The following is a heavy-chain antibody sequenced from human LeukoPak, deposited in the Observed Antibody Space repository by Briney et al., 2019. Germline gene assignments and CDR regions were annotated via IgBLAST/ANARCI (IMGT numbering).Heavy chain of an antibody. V-gene: IGHV4-59*01. Sequence: KPSETLSLTCTVSGGSISSYYWSWIRQPPGKGLEWIGYIYYSGSTNYNPSLKIRVTISVDTSKNQFSLKLSSVTAADTAVYYCAREKTSYDILTGYESSYGMDVWGQGTTVTVSS. D-gene: IGHD3-9*01. CDR1: GGSISSYY. CDR3: AREKTSYDILTGYESSYGMDV. J-gene: IGHJ6*02. CDR2: IYYSGST.